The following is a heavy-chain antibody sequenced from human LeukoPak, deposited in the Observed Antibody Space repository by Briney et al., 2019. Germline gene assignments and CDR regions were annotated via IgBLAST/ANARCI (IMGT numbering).Heavy chain of an antibody. D-gene: IGHD3-10*01. CDR3: AKRSVYYGSGSYSYYFDY. CDR2: LRGNGDT. Sequence: PGGSLTLSCAASGFTFSSYAMSWVREAPARGLEWVSSLRGNGDTFYADSVKGRFTLSRDESRNTVYLQLNNLRVEDTAVYYCAKRSVYYGSGSYSYYFDYWGQGTLVTVSS. CDR1: GFTFSSYA. J-gene: IGHJ4*02. V-gene: IGHV3-23*01.